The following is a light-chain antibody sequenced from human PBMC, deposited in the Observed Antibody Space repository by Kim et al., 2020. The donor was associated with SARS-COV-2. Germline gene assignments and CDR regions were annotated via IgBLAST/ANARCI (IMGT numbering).Light chain of an antibody. V-gene: IGLV2-18*02. CDR3: NSWTSSNTFV. CDR2: EVT. CDR1: SSAVGVYNR. J-gene: IGLJ1*01. Sequence: QSVTISCTGTSSAVGVYNRLSWYQPSPGTAPKLIIYEVTHRPSGVPDRFSGSKSGNTASLTISGLQAEDEADYYCNSWTSSNTFVFGTGTKVTVL.